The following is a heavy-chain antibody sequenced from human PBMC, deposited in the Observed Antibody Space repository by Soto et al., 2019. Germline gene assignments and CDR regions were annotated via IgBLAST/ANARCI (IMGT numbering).Heavy chain of an antibody. CDR2: SYYSGST. D-gene: IGHD3-22*01. J-gene: IGHJ6*02. V-gene: IGHV4-39*01. Sequence: QLQLQESGPGLVKPSETLSLTCTVSGGSISSSRYYWGWIRQPPGKGLEWIGRSYYSGSTYYNPYLKSRITISVDTSKNQFSLQQSSVTAADTAVYYCARQGDSSGHTYYYYYYGMDVWGQGTTVTVSS. CDR1: GGSISSSRYY. CDR3: ARQGDSSGHTYYYYYYGMDV.